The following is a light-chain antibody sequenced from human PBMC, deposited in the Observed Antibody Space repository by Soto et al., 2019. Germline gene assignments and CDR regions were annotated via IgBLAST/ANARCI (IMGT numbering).Light chain of an antibody. Sequence: DIQITQSPSTLSASVGDRVTITCRASQSITTWLAWYQQKPGKAPNLLIYDASILESGVPPRFSGSGSGTEFTLTISSLQPDDFATYYCQQYGSYWSFGQGTKVEIE. CDR1: QSITTW. CDR2: DAS. V-gene: IGKV1-5*01. CDR3: QQYGSYWS. J-gene: IGKJ1*01.